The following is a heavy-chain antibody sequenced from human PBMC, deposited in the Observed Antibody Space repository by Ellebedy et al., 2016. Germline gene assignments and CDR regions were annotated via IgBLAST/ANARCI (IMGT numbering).Heavy chain of an antibody. Sequence: ASVKVSCXASGYTFTGYYMHWVRQAPGQGLEWMGWINPNSGGTNYAQKFQGRVTMTRDTSISTAYMELSRLRSEDTAVYYCARPIAVADLYYYYGMDVWGQGTTVTVSS. J-gene: IGHJ6*02. CDR1: GYTFTGYY. V-gene: IGHV1-2*02. CDR2: INPNSGGT. D-gene: IGHD6-19*01. CDR3: ARPIAVADLYYYYGMDV.